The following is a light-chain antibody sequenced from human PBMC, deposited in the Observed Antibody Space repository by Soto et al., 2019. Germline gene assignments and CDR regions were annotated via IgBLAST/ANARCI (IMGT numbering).Light chain of an antibody. Sequence: EIVMTQSPATLSLSPGERATLSCRASQSVSSSYLSWYQQKPGQAPRLLIYGASTRATGIPARFSGSGSGTDFTLTISSLQPEDFATYYCQQYENLPYTFGQGTKLEI. CDR1: QSVSSSY. V-gene: IGKV3D-7*01. J-gene: IGKJ2*01. CDR3: QQYENLPYT. CDR2: GAS.